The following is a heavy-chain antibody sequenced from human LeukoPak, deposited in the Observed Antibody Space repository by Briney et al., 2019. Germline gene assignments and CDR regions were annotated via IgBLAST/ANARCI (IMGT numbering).Heavy chain of an antibody. D-gene: IGHD5-24*01. V-gene: IGHV3-48*03. J-gene: IGHJ6*03. CDR2: ISSSGSTI. CDR1: GFTFSSYE. Sequence: GGSLRLSCAASGFTFSSYEMNWVRQAPGTGLEWVSYISSSGSTIYYADSVKGRFTISRDNAKNSLYLQMNSLRAEDTAVYYCAKPPGQRWLQSGYYYYMDVWGKGTTVTVSS. CDR3: AKPPGQRWLQSGYYYYMDV.